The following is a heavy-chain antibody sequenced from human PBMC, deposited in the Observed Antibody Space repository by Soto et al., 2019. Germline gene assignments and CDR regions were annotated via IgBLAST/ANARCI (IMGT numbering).Heavy chain of an antibody. CDR1: GYTFTSHG. D-gene: IGHD2-21*01. CDR2: ISAYNGNT. V-gene: IGHV1-18*01. J-gene: IGHJ4*02. CDR3: ARDGGGDPPFNY. Sequence: QVQLVQSGAEVKKPGASVKVSCKASGYTFTSHGISWVRQAPGQGLEWMGWISAYNGNTNYAQKLQGRVTMTTDTATRTAYVELRSLRSADPAVYYFARDGGGDPPFNYWGQGTLVTVSS.